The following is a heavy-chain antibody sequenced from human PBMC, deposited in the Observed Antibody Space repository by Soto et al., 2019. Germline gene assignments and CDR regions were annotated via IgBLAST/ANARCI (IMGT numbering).Heavy chain of an antibody. CDR3: ARAGDTMIVVVINERPFDL. CDR2: INPSGGST. D-gene: IGHD3-22*01. J-gene: IGHJ5*02. CDR1: GYTFTSYY. V-gene: IGHV1-46*01. Sequence: GASVKVSCKASGYTFTSYYMHWVRQAPGQGLEWMGIINPSGGSTSYAQKFQGRVTMTRDTSTSTVYMELSSLRSEDTAVYYCARAGDTMIVVVINERPFDLFGQRILVTFCS.